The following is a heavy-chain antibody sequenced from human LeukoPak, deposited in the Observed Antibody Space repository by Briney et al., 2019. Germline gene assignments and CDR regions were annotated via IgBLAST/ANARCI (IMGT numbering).Heavy chain of an antibody. D-gene: IGHD6-13*01. V-gene: IGHV1-2*06. CDR2: INPNSGGT. Sequence: ASVKVSCKASGGTFSSYAISWVRQAPGQGLEWMGRINPNSGGTNYAQKFQGRVTMTRDTSISTAYMELSRLRSDDTAVYCCARDFVSSSWRRPFDYWGQGTLVTVSS. CDR3: ARDFVSSSWRRPFDY. CDR1: GGTFSSYA. J-gene: IGHJ4*02.